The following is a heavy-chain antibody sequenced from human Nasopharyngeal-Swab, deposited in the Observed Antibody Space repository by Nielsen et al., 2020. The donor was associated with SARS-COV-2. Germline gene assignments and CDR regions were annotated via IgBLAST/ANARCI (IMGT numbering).Heavy chain of an antibody. CDR2: INHSGST. V-gene: IGHV4-34*01. CDR3: ARGRLVVVAATNWFDP. CDR1: GGSFSGYY. D-gene: IGHD2-15*01. J-gene: IGHJ5*02. Sequence: SETLSLTCAVYGGSFSGYYWSWIRQPPGKGLEWIGEINHSGSTNYNPSLKSRLTISVDTSKNQFSLKLSSVTAADTAGYYCARGRLVVVAATNWFDPWGQGTLVTVSS.